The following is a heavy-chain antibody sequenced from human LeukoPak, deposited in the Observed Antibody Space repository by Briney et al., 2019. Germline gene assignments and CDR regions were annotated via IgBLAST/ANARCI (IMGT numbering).Heavy chain of an antibody. CDR2: IIPIFGTA. CDR3: ARDDGWLQRVFDY. J-gene: IGHJ4*02. V-gene: IGHV1-69*13. Sequence: SVTVSFKASGGTFSSYAISWVRQAPGQGLEWMGGIIPIFGTANYAQKFQGRVTITADESTSTAYMELSSLRSEDTAVYYCARDDGWLQRVFDYWGQGTLVTVSS. CDR1: GGTFSSYA. D-gene: IGHD5-24*01.